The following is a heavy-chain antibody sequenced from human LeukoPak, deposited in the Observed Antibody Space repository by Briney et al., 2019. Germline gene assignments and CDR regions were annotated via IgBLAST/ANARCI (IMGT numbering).Heavy chain of an antibody. Sequence: AGGSLRLSCAASGFAFSTYAMHWVRQAPGKGLEWVAVISYDGSNKYYADSVKGRFTISRDNAENTLYLQMNSLRVEDTAVYYCVRGVGGSSYLDYWGQGALVTVSS. CDR2: ISYDGSNK. V-gene: IGHV3-30*04. CDR1: GFAFSTYA. D-gene: IGHD3-16*01. CDR3: VRGVGGSSYLDY. J-gene: IGHJ4*02.